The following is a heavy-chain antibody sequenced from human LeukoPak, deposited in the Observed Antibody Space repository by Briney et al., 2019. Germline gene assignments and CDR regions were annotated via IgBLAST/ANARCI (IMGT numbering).Heavy chain of an antibody. D-gene: IGHD6-19*01. J-gene: IGHJ4*02. CDR3: ARDQGGSAVAGIGERY. CDR1: GYTFTGYY. Sequence: GASVTVSCKASGYTFTGYYMHWVRQAPGQGLEWMGWINPNSGGTNYAQKFQGRVTMTRDTSISTAYMGLSRLRSDDTAVYYCARDQGGSAVAGIGERYWGQGTLVTVSS. CDR2: INPNSGGT. V-gene: IGHV1-2*02.